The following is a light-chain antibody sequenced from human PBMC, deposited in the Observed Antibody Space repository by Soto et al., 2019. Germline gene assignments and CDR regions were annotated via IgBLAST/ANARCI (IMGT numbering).Light chain of an antibody. CDR2: GAS. Sequence: ELVMTQSPATLSVSPGERATLSCRASQTVSSTYLAWYQQKPGQAPRLLIYGASTRATGLPARFSGSGSGTQFTLTISSLQSEDFAVYYCQQYNNWPITFGQGTRLEIK. J-gene: IGKJ5*01. CDR1: QTVSSTY. V-gene: IGKV3-15*01. CDR3: QQYNNWPIT.